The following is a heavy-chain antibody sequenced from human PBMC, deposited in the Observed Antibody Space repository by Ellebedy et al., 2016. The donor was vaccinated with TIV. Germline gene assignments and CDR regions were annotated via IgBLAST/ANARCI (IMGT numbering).Heavy chain of an antibody. D-gene: IGHD2-21*01. J-gene: IGHJ6*02. CDR1: GFTFSSYA. CDR2: ISASSHNT. CDR3: AKGRGSSVIDYYYYGMDV. V-gene: IGHV3-23*01. Sequence: GESLKISXAASGFTFSSYAMSWVRQAPGKGLEWVSGISASSHNTYYADSVKGRFTISRDNSKNTLYLQMKSLRAEDTAVYYCAKGRGSSVIDYYYYGMDVWGQGTTVTVSS.